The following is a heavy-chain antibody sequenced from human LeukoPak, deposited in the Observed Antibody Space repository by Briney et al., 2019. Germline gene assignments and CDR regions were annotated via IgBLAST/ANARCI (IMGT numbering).Heavy chain of an antibody. Sequence: SETLSLTCTVSGGSISSYYWSWIRQPPGEGREWIGYIYYSGSTNYNPSLKSRVTISVDTSKNQFSLKLSSVTAADTAVYYCARGVIAAAGEFDYWGQGTLVTVSS. V-gene: IGHV4-59*01. J-gene: IGHJ4*02. CDR3: ARGVIAAAGEFDY. CDR1: GGSISSYY. CDR2: IYYSGST. D-gene: IGHD6-13*01.